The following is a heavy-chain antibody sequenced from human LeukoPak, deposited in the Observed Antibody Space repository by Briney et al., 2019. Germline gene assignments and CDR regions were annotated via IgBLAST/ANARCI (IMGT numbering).Heavy chain of an antibody. V-gene: IGHV3-30*01. D-gene: IGHD1-7*01. Sequence: GGSLRLSCAASGFTFSSYAMHWVRQAPGKGLEWVAVISYDGSNKYYADSVKGRFTISRDNSKNTLYLQMNSLRAGDTAVYYCARDLANWNYVFDYWGQGTLVTVSS. CDR1: GFTFSSYA. J-gene: IGHJ4*02. CDR2: ISYDGSNK. CDR3: ARDLANWNYVFDY.